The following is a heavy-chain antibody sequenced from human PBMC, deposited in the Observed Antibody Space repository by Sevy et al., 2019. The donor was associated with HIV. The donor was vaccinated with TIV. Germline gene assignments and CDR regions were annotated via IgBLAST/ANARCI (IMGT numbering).Heavy chain of an antibody. CDR1: GFTISSYG. CDR3: AKDATAAAGIGFYFDY. V-gene: IGHV3-30*18. D-gene: IGHD6-13*01. CDR2: ISYDGSNK. Sequence: GGSLRLSCAASGFTISSYGMHWVRQAPGKGLEWVAVISYDGSNKYYTDSVKGRFTISRDNSKNTLYLQMNSLRAEDTAVYYCAKDATAAAGIGFYFDYWGQGTLVTVSS. J-gene: IGHJ4*02.